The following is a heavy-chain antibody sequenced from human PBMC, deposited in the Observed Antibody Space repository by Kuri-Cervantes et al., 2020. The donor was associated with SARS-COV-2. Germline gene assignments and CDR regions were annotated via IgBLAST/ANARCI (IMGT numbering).Heavy chain of an antibody. CDR3: ATTSGYCSGGSCHGNY. Sequence: ASVKVSCKASGYTFTSYAMHWVRQAPGQRLEWMGWINAGNGNTKYSQKFQSRVTITRDTSASTAYMELSSLRPEDMAVYYCATTSGYCSGGSCHGNYWGQGTLVTVSS. D-gene: IGHD2-15*01. V-gene: IGHV1-3*01. CDR2: INAGNGNT. CDR1: GYTFTSYA. J-gene: IGHJ4*02.